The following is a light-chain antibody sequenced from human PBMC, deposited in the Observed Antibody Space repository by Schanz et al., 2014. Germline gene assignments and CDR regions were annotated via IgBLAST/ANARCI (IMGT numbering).Light chain of an antibody. CDR2: GAS. CDR3: QQYGSSPYT. Sequence: EIVLTQSPATLSVSPGERATLSCRASQGVSSNLAWYQQKPGQAPRLLIYGASTRATGIPARFSGSGSGTDFILTISRLEPEDFAVYYCQQYGSSPYTFGQGTKLEIK. CDR1: QGVSSN. J-gene: IGKJ2*01. V-gene: IGKV3-20*01.